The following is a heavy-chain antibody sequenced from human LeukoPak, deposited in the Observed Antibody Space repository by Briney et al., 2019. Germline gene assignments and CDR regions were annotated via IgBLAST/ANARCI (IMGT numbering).Heavy chain of an antibody. Sequence: GGSLRLSCAASGFTFSSYWMSWVRQAPGKGLEWVANIKQDGSEKYYVDPVKGRFTISRDNAKNSLYLQMNSLRAEDTAVYYCARELRYFDWGFDYWGQGTLVTVSS. CDR2: IKQDGSEK. D-gene: IGHD3-9*01. CDR1: GFTFSSYW. CDR3: ARELRYFDWGFDY. V-gene: IGHV3-7*01. J-gene: IGHJ4*02.